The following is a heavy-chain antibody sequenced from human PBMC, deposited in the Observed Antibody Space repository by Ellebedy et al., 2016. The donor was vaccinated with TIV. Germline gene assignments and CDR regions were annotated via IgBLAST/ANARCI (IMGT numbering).Heavy chain of an antibody. CDR2: IIPIFGTA. J-gene: IGHJ6*02. CDR1: GGTFSSYA. V-gene: IGHV1-69*06. CDR3: AKARGSSVIDYNYFGMDV. Sequence: SVKVSCXASGGTFSSYAISWVRQAPGQGLEWMGGIIPIFGTANYAQKFQGRVTITADKSTSTAYMELSSLRSEDTAVYYCAKARGSSVIDYNYFGMDVWGQGTTVTVSS. D-gene: IGHD2-21*01.